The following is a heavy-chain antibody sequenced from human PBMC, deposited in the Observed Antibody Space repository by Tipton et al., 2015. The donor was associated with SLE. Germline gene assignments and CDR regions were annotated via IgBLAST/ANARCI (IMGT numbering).Heavy chain of an antibody. CDR2: MYYSGNT. D-gene: IGHD5-24*01. CDR3: ARNLGPEWMATKRGYFDL. J-gene: IGHJ2*01. Sequence: LRLSCAASGFTFSDYYMNWIRQPPGKGLEWIGSMYYSGNTYYNPSLKTRVTISVDTSKNQFSLKLSSVTAADTAVYYCARNLGPEWMATKRGYFDLWGRGTLVSVSS. V-gene: IGHV4-38-2*01. CDR1: GFTFSDYY.